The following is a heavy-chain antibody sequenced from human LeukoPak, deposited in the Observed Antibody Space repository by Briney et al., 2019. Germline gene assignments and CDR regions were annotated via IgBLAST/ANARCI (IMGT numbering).Heavy chain of an antibody. CDR3: ARGTYYYGSGIYNWFDP. Sequence: ASVKVSCKASGYTFTSYDINWVRQATGQGLEWMGWMNPNSGNTGYAQKFQGRVTMTRNTSISTAYMELSSLTSEDTAVYYCARGTYYYGSGIYNWFDPWGQGTLVTVSS. J-gene: IGHJ5*02. CDR1: GYTFTSYD. V-gene: IGHV1-8*02. CDR2: MNPNSGNT. D-gene: IGHD3-10*01.